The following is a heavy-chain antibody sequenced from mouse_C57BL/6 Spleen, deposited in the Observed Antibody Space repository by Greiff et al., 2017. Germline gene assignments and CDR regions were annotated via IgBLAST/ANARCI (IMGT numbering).Heavy chain of an antibody. Sequence: VQLKQSGPGLVKPSQSLSLTCSVTGYSITSGYYWNWIRQFPGNKLEWMGYISYDGSNNYNPSLKNRISITRDTSKNQFFLKLNSVTTEDTATYYCAREEGLEFAYWGQGTLVTVSA. J-gene: IGHJ3*01. CDR1: GYSITSGYY. D-gene: IGHD2-2*01. V-gene: IGHV3-6*01. CDR3: AREEGLEFAY. CDR2: ISYDGSN.